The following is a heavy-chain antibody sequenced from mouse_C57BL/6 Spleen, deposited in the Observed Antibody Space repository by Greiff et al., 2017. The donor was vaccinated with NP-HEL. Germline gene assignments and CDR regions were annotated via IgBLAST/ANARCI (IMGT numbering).Heavy chain of an antibody. CDR1: GYTFTSYW. J-gene: IGHJ1*03. Sequence: QVQLKQPGAELVRPGSSVKLSCKASGYTFTSYWMDWVKQRPGQGLEWIGNIYPSDSETHYNQKFKDKATLTVDKSSSTAYMQLSSLTSEDSAVYYCARGDYDGHWYFDVWGTGTTVTVSS. CDR2: IYPSDSET. V-gene: IGHV1-61*01. CDR3: ARGDYDGHWYFDV. D-gene: IGHD2-4*01.